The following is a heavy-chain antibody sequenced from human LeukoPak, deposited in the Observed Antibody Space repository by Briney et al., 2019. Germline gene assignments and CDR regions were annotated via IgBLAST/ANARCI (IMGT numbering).Heavy chain of an antibody. Sequence: PSQTLSLTCTVSGGSISSGSYYWSWIRQPAGKGLEWIGRIYTSGSTNYNPSLKSRVTISVDTSKNQFSLKLSSVTAADTAVYYCARNQGYYGSGGYKYYMDVWGKGTTVTVSS. CDR2: IYTSGST. V-gene: IGHV4-61*02. D-gene: IGHD3-10*01. J-gene: IGHJ6*03. CDR1: GGSISSGSYY. CDR3: ARNQGYYGSGGYKYYMDV.